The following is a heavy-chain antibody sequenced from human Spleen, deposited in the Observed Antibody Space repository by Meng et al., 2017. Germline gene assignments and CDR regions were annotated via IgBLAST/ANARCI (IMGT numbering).Heavy chain of an antibody. D-gene: IGHD4-23*01. CDR1: GYTFSSYY. CDR2: INPSGGST. V-gene: IGHV1-46*01. CDR3: TRDASDYGGVSEAFDI. J-gene: IGHJ3*02. Sequence: ASVKVSCKASGYTFSSYYMHWVRQAPGQGLEWMGIINPSGGSTSSAPTFQGRVTLTRDTSTSTVYMEVSSLRSEDTAVYYCTRDASDYGGVSEAFDIWGQGTMVTVSS.